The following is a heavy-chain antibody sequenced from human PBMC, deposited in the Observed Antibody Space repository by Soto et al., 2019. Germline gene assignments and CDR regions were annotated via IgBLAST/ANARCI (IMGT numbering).Heavy chain of an antibody. J-gene: IGHJ4*02. CDR3: AHIVVAGLGYYFDY. Sequence: QITLKEYGPTLVKPTQTLTLTCTFSGFSLSSTRMAVGWISQPQGKALEWLALIYWDDDKRYSPFLKSRLTITKDTSKNQVVLTMSNMYPVDTARYYCAHIVVAGLGYYFDYWGQGTLVTVSS. D-gene: IGHD6-19*01. V-gene: IGHV2-5*02. CDR1: GFSLSSTRMA. CDR2: IYWDDDK.